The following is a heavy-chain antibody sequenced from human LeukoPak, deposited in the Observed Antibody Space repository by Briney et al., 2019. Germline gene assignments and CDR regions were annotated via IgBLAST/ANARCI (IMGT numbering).Heavy chain of an antibody. D-gene: IGHD2-8*01. CDR1: GFTFSSYA. CDR3: AKKRDSRETLYFFDS. CDR2: ISGSGGST. J-gene: IGHJ4*02. Sequence: PGGSLRLSCAASGFTFSSYAMSWVRQAPGRGLEWVSAISGSGGSTYYADSVQGRFTISRDNSKNTLSLQINSLTAEDTAIYYCAKKRDSRETLYFFDSWGQGTRVTVSS. V-gene: IGHV3-23*01.